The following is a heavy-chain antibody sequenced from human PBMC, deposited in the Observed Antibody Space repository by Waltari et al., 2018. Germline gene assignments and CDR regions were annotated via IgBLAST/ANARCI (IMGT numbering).Heavy chain of an antibody. D-gene: IGHD3-3*01. CDR1: GFTFSSYE. CDR2: ISSSGSTT. J-gene: IGHJ6*02. V-gene: IGHV3-48*03. Sequence: EVQLVESGGGLVQPGGSLRLSCAASGFTFSSYEMNWVRQAPGKGLEWVSYISSSGSTTYYADSVKGRFTISRDNAKNSLYLQMNSLRAEDTAVYYCARDRALGDYDFWSGYPYYYYGMDVWGQGTTVTVSS. CDR3: ARDRALGDYDFWSGYPYYYYGMDV.